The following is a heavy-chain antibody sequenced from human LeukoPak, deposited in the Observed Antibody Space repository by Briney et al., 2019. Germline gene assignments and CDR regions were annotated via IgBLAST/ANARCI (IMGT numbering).Heavy chain of an antibody. J-gene: IGHJ3*02. V-gene: IGHV3-21*01. Sequence: NPGGSLRLSCAASGFTFSSYEMNWVRQAPGKGLEWVSSISSRSNYIYYPDSVKGRFTISRDNAKNSLYLQMNGLRAEDTAVYYCARDVAYYYESSGYYSLGFDIWGQGTMVTVSS. D-gene: IGHD3-22*01. CDR2: ISSRSNYI. CDR3: ARDVAYYYESSGYYSLGFDI. CDR1: GFTFSSYE.